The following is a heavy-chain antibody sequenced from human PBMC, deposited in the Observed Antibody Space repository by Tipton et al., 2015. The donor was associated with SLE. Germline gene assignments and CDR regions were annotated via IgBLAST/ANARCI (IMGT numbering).Heavy chain of an antibody. Sequence: TLSLTCSVSGDSISSGSYYWSWIRQPPGKGLEWIGEINHSGSTNYNPSLKSRVTISVETSKNQFSLKLSSVTAADTAVYYCARDLNEDGDRIWFDPWGRGTLVTVSS. CDR2: INHSGST. CDR1: GDSISSGSYY. J-gene: IGHJ5*02. V-gene: IGHV4-61*01. CDR3: ARDLNEDGDRIWFDP. D-gene: IGHD5-24*01.